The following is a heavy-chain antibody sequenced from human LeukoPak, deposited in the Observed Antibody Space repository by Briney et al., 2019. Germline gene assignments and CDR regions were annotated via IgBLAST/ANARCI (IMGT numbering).Heavy chain of an antibody. CDR2: ITTSDGNT. D-gene: IGHD7-27*01. CDR1: GFTFSSYW. V-gene: IGHV3-23*01. J-gene: IGHJ4*02. Sequence: GGSLRLSCAASGFTFSSYWMSWVRQAPGKGLEWVSTITTSDGNTYYADSVKGRFTVSRDNSKNTLFLQMNSLRAEDTAVYYCAKDGGLWVSAHWGDSWGRGTLVTVSS. CDR3: AKDGGLWVSAHWGDS.